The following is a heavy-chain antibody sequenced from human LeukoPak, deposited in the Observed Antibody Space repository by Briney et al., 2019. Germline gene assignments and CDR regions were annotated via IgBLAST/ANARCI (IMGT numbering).Heavy chain of an antibody. J-gene: IGHJ3*02. CDR2: INPNSGGT. Sequence: GASVKVSCKASGYTFTGYYLHWVRLAPGQGLGWMGWINPNSGGTNYAQKFQGRVTMTRDTSISTAYMELSRLRSDDTAVYYCAGGYSYDDAFDIWGQGTMVTVSS. CDR3: AGGYSYDDAFDI. D-gene: IGHD5-18*01. V-gene: IGHV1-2*02. CDR1: GYTFTGYY.